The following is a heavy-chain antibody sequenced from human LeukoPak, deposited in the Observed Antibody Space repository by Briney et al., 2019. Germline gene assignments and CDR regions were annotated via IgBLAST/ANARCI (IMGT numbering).Heavy chain of an antibody. V-gene: IGHV3-7*01. CDR3: ARNPRGYSYANYPN. D-gene: IGHD5-18*01. J-gene: IGHJ4*02. CDR1: GFTFSSYW. Sequence: GGSLRLSCAASGFTFSSYWMSWVRQAPGKGLEWVAIIKQDGSEKYYVDSVKGRFTISRDNAKNSLYLQMNSLRAEDTAVYYCARNPRGYSYANYPNWGQGTLVTVSS. CDR2: IKQDGSEK.